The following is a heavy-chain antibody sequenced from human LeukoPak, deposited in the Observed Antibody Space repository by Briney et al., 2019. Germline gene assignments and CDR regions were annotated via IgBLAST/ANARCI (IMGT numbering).Heavy chain of an antibody. Sequence: SETLSLTCTVSGGSISSYYWSWIRQPPGKGLEWIGYIYYSGYTNYNPSLKSRVTISVDTSKNQFSLKLSSVTAADTAVYYCARDRGTWNDDGFDYWGQGTLVTVSS. V-gene: IGHV4-59*12. CDR2: IYYSGYT. D-gene: IGHD1-1*01. CDR3: ARDRGTWNDDGFDY. J-gene: IGHJ4*02. CDR1: GGSISSYY.